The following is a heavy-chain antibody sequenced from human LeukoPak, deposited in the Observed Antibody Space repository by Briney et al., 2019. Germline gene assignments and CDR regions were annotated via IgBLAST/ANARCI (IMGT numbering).Heavy chain of an antibody. CDR3: ARDPYSGSPNWFDP. D-gene: IGHD1-26*01. J-gene: IGHJ5*02. CDR2: ISAYNGNT. CDR1: GYTFTGHY. V-gene: IGHV1-18*04. Sequence: ASVKVSCKASGYTFTGHYIHWVRQAPGQGLEWMGWISAYNGNTINTQKLQGRVTMTTDTSTSTAYMELRSLRSDDTAVYYCARDPYSGSPNWFDPWGQGTLVTVSS.